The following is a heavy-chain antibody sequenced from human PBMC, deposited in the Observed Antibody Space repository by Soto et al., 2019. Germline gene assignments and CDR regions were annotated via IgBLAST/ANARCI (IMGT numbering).Heavy chain of an antibody. D-gene: IGHD6-13*01. CDR2: INYSGST. CDR1: GGSISSYY. J-gene: IGHJ6*02. CDR3: ARSGIAAAGTRDYYYGMDV. Sequence: SETLSLTCTVSGGSISSYYWSWIRQPPGKGLEWIGYINYSGSTNYNPSLKSRVTISVDTSKNQFSLKLSSVTAADTAVYYCARSGIAAAGTRDYYYGMDVWGQGTTVTSP. V-gene: IGHV4-59*12.